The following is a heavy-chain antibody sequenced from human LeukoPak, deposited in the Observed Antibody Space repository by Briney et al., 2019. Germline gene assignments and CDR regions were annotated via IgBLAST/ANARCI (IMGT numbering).Heavy chain of an antibody. CDR1: GYTFTGYY. CDR3: ATLFTMIVEIPTYFDY. CDR2: FDPEDGET. Sequence: ASVKVSCKASGYTFTGYYMHWVRQAPGKGLEWMGGFDPEDGETIYAQKFQGRVTMTEDTSTDTAYMELSSLRSEDTAVYYCATLFTMIVEIPTYFDYWGQGTLVTVSS. V-gene: IGHV1-24*01. D-gene: IGHD3-22*01. J-gene: IGHJ4*02.